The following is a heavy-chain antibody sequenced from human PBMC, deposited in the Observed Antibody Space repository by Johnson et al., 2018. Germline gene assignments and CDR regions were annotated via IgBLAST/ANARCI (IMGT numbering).Heavy chain of an antibody. CDR3: ARDGVGRDFWSGANYYYMDV. V-gene: IGHV3-11*04. CDR2: ISRSASTI. D-gene: IGHD3-3*01. J-gene: IGHJ6*03. Sequence: QLVQSGGGLVQPGGSLRLSCAASGFTFSDYYMSWIRQAPGKGLEWVSYISRSASTIYYEDSVKGRFTISRDNAKNSLYLQMNSLRAEDTAVYYCARDGVGRDFWSGANYYYMDVWGKGTTVTVSS. CDR1: GFTFSDYY.